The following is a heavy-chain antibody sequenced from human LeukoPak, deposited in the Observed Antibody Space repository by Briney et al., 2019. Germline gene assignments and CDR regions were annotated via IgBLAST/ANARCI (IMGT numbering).Heavy chain of an antibody. Sequence: KTSEALSLTCTVSGGSISSGGYYWSWIRQHPGKGLEWIGYIYYSGSTYYNPSLKSRVTISVDTSKNQFSLKLSSVTAADTAVYYCARTTLAAAGCFDYWGQGTLVTVSS. D-gene: IGHD6-13*01. CDR3: ARTTLAAAGCFDY. V-gene: IGHV4-31*03. CDR2: IYYSGST. CDR1: GGSISSGGYY. J-gene: IGHJ4*02.